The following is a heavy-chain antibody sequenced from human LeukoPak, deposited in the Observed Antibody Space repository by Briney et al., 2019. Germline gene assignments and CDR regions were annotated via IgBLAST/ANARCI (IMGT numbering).Heavy chain of an antibody. CDR1: GFTFSSYG. V-gene: IGHV3-30*02. CDR2: IRYDGSNK. Sequence: GGSLRLSCAASGFTFSSYGMHWVRQAPGKGLEWVAFIRYDGSNKYYADSVKGRFTISRDNSKNTLYLQMNSLRAEDTAVYYCAKDEGDNEDYFDYWGQGTLVTVS. J-gene: IGHJ4*02. D-gene: IGHD2-21*02. CDR3: AKDEGDNEDYFDY.